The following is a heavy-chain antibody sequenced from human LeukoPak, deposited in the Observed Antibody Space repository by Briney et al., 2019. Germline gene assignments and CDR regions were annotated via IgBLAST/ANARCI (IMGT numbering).Heavy chain of an antibody. CDR2: IYYSGST. D-gene: IGHD5-24*01. CDR1: GGSISSYY. J-gene: IGHJ4*02. V-gene: IGHV4-59*08. Sequence: SETLSLTCNVSGGSISSYYWSWIRQPPGKGLEWIGYIYYSGSTNYNPSLKSRVTISVDTSKNQFSLKLSSVTAADTAVYYCARQEMATIHFDYWGQGTLVTVSS. CDR3: ARQEMATIHFDY.